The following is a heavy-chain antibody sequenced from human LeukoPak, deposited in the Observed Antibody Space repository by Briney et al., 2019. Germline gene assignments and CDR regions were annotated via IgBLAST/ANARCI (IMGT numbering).Heavy chain of an antibody. V-gene: IGHV3-23*01. CDR1: GFTFSSYA. J-gene: IGHJ4*02. D-gene: IGHD2-2*01. CDR3: AKDGFIVVVPAASGGFDY. Sequence: PGGSLRLSCAASGFTFSSYAMSWVRQAPGKGLEWVSAISGSGGSTYYADSVKGRFTISRDNSKNTLYLQMNSLRAEDTAVYYCAKDGFIVVVPAASGGFDYWGQGTLVTVPS. CDR2: ISGSGGST.